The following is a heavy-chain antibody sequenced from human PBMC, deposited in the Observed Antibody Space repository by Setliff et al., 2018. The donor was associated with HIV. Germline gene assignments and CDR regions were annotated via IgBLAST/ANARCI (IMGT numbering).Heavy chain of an antibody. Sequence: SETLSLTCTVSGGSISSSSYYWGWIRQPPGKGLEWIGSIYYSGSTYYNPSLKSRVTISGDTSKNQFSLKLSSVTAADTAGYYCARQSDTAMVNGAFDIWGQGTMVTVSS. J-gene: IGHJ3*02. V-gene: IGHV4-39*01. CDR2: IYYSGST. CDR1: GGSISSSSYY. CDR3: ARQSDTAMVNGAFDI. D-gene: IGHD5-18*01.